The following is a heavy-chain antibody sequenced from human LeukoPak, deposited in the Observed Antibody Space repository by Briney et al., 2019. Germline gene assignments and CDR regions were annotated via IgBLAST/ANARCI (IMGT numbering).Heavy chain of an antibody. CDR2: MSSSDDGR. CDR1: GFSFSSYA. CDR3: AKAPVTSCRGAFCYPFDY. J-gene: IGHJ4*02. Sequence: GGSLRLSCATSGFSFSSYAMSWVRQAPGKGLEWVSAMSSSDDGRYYAASVRGRFTISRDTSRSTLYLEMNSLRAEDAAVYYCAKAPVTSCRGAFCYPFDYWGQGTLVTVSS. V-gene: IGHV3-23*01. D-gene: IGHD2-15*01.